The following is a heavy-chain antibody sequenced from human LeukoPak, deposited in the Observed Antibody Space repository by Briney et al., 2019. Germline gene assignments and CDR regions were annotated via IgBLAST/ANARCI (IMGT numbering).Heavy chain of an antibody. CDR3: ATCSSTSCYAEK. CDR1: GYTFTGYY. Sequence: ASVRVSCKTSGYTFTGYYMHWVRQAPGQGLERMGWINPNSGGTNYAQKFQGRVTMTRDTSISTAYMELSRLRSDDTAVYYCATCSSTSCYAEKWGQGTLVTVSS. CDR2: INPNSGGT. D-gene: IGHD2-2*01. J-gene: IGHJ4*02. V-gene: IGHV1-2*02.